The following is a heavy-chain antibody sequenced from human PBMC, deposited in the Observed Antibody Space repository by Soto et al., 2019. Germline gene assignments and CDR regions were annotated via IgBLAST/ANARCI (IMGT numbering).Heavy chain of an antibody. D-gene: IGHD6-13*01. CDR3: AKEGSSRRFDFDY. CDR2: IIPIFGTA. V-gene: IGHV1-69*13. CDR1: GGTFSSYA. Sequence: ASVKVSCKASGGTFSSYAISWVRQAPGQGLEWMGGIIPIFGTANYAQKFQGRVTITADESTSTAYMEMNSLRADDTAVYYCAKEGSSRRFDFDYWGQGILVTVSS. J-gene: IGHJ4*02.